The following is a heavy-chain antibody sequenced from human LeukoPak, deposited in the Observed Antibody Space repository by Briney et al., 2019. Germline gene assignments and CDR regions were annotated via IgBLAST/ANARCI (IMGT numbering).Heavy chain of an antibody. J-gene: IGHJ6*02. V-gene: IGHV2-70*01. CDR2: IDWDDDK. Sequence: SGPTLVKPTQTLTLTCTFSGFSLSTSGMCVSWIRQPPGKALEWLALIDWDDDKYYSTSLKTRLTISKDTSKNQVVLTMTNMDPVDTATYYCARNCPWAGIAARRTDYGMDVWGQGTTVTVSS. D-gene: IGHD6-6*01. CDR3: ARNCPWAGIAARRTDYGMDV. CDR1: GFSLSTSGMC.